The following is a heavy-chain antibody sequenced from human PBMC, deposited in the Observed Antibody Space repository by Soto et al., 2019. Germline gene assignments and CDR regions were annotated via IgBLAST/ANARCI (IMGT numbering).Heavy chain of an antibody. Sequence: GGSLSLSCAASGFTFSSYGMNLVRQAPGKGLEWVSSISRSASNTYYADSVKGRFTISRDNAKNSMYLQMNSLRAEDTAVDYCARDQVPGLDAFDIWGQGTMVTV. V-gene: IGHV3-21*01. J-gene: IGHJ3*02. CDR3: ARDQVPGLDAFDI. CDR1: GFTFSSYG. CDR2: ISRSASNT.